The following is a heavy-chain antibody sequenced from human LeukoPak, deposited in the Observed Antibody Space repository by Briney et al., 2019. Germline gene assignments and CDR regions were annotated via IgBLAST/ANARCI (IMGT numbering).Heavy chain of an antibody. V-gene: IGHV4-4*07. CDR3: ARSPIVVVPAAILDYYYMDV. Sequence: PSETLSLTCTVSGGSISSYYWSWIRQPAGKGLEWIGRIYTSGSTNYNPSLKSRVTMSVDTSKNQFSLKLSSVTAADTAVYYCARSPIVVVPAAILDYYYMDVWGKGTTVTVSS. CDR1: GGSISSYY. D-gene: IGHD2-2*02. J-gene: IGHJ6*03. CDR2: IYTSGST.